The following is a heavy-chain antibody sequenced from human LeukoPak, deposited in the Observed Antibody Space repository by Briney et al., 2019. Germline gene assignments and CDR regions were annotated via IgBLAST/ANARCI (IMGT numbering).Heavy chain of an antibody. CDR3: ARVGSSGDGRYFDY. CDR2: IYPDDSDT. D-gene: IGHD7-27*01. Sequence: GESLKISCKGSGYSFTTYWIGWVRQLPGKGLELMGIIYPDDSDTRYSLSFQGQVTISADKSISTAYLQWSSLKASDTAMYYCARVGSSGDGRYFDYWGQGTLVTVSS. J-gene: IGHJ4*02. V-gene: IGHV5-51*01. CDR1: GYSFTTYW.